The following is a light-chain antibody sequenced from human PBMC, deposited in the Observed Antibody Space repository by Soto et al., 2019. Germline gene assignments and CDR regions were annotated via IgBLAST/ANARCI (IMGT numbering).Light chain of an antibody. CDR2: DAS. CDR3: QQYDNLPPGGFT. J-gene: IGKJ3*01. CDR1: QDISNY. V-gene: IGKV1-33*01. Sequence: DLQMTQSPSSLSASVGDRVTITCQASQDISNYLNWYQQKPGKAPKLLIYDASNLETGVPSRFSGSGSGTDFTFTISSLQPEDIATYYCQQYDNLPPGGFTFGPGTKVDIK.